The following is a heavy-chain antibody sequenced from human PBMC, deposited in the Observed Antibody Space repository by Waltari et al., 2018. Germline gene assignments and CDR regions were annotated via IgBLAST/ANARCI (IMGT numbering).Heavy chain of an antibody. D-gene: IGHD3-3*01. CDR2: IIPILGTA. CDR3: ATDYDSGVRFDY. CDR1: GGTFSSYA. J-gene: IGHJ4*02. Sequence: QVQLVQSGAEVKKPGSSVKVSCKASGGTFSSYAISWVRQAPGQGLEWMGGIIPILGTANYAQKFQGRVTMTEDTSTDTAYMELSSLRSEDTAVYYCATDYDSGVRFDYWGQGTLVTVSS. V-gene: IGHV1-69*06.